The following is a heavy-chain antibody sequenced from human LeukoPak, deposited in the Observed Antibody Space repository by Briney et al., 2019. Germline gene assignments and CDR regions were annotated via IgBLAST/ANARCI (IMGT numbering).Heavy chain of an antibody. D-gene: IGHD3-22*01. V-gene: IGHV1-8*01. CDR2: MNPNSGNT. CDR1: GYTFTSYD. CDR3: ARGSGSYYDSFLLGY. Sequence: GASVKVSCKASGYTFTSYDINWMRQATGQGLEWMGWMNPNSGNTGYAQKFQGRVTMTRNTSISTAYMELSSLRSEDTAVHYCARGSGSYYDSFLLGYWGQGTLVTVSS. J-gene: IGHJ4*02.